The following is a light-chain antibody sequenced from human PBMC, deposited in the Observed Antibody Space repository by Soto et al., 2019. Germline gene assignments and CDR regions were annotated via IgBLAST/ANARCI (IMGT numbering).Light chain of an antibody. CDR2: DAS. CDR1: QSISRW. Sequence: DSQMTQSHSTLSASVGDRVTITCRASQSISRWLAWYQQKPGKAPNLLIYDASSLESGVPSRFSGSGSGTEFTLTISRLEPEDFAVYYCQQYGKSPVLTFGGGTNVDI. CDR3: QQYGKSPVLT. J-gene: IGKJ4*01. V-gene: IGKV1-5*01.